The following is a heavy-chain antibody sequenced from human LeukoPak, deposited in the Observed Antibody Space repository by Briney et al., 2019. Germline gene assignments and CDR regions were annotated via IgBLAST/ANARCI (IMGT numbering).Heavy chain of an antibody. Sequence: ASVKVSCKASGYTFTGYYMHWVRQAPGQGPEWMGRINPNSGGTNYAQKFQGRVTMTRDTSIGTAYMELSRLRSDDTAVYYCARGLRFLEWLLEDDAFDIWGQGTMVTVSS. CDR3: ARGLRFLEWLLEDDAFDI. CDR1: GYTFTGYY. CDR2: INPNSGGT. D-gene: IGHD3-3*01. V-gene: IGHV1-2*06. J-gene: IGHJ3*02.